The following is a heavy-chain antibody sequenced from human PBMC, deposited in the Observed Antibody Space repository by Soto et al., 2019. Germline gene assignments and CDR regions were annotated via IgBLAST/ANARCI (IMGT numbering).Heavy chain of an antibody. D-gene: IGHD2-15*01. J-gene: IGHJ4*02. CDR3: ARVGGVAARTFDY. Sequence: SETLSLPCTVSSGSISPFYWSWVRQPPGKGLEWIGYLYYSGNTNYNPSLKSRVTISVDASKNQVPLRLTSVTAADTAVYYCARVGGVAARTFDYWGQGTVVTVSS. V-gene: IGHV4-59*01. CDR2: LYYSGNT. CDR1: SGSISPFY.